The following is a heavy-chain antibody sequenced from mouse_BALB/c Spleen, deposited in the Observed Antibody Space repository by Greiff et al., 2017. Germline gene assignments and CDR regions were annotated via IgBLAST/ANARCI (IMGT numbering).Heavy chain of an antibody. CDR2: ISSGGSYT. Sequence: EVKVVESGGDLVKPGGSLKLSCAASGFTFSSYGMSWVRQTPDKRLEWVATISSGGSYTYYPDSVKGRFTISRDNAKNTLYLQMSSLKSEDTAMYYCAKIYYDYDRAMDYWGQGTSVTVSS. D-gene: IGHD2-4*01. V-gene: IGHV5-6*01. CDR1: GFTFSSYG. CDR3: AKIYYDYDRAMDY. J-gene: IGHJ4*01.